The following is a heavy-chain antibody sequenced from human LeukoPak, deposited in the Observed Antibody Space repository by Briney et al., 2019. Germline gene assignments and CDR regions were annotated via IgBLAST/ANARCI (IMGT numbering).Heavy chain of an antibody. CDR1: GYTFTTHD. CDR2: VSAYNGYT. V-gene: IGHV1-18*01. CDR3: ARVGTGTRSFDS. Sequence: ASVKVSCKTSGYTFTTHDINWVRQPPAQGLEWMGRVSAYNGYTNYGRRFQGRVTMTTDTSTNTAYMELRSLRSDDTAVYYCARVGTGTRSFDSWGQGTLVTVSS. D-gene: IGHD1/OR15-1a*01. J-gene: IGHJ4*02.